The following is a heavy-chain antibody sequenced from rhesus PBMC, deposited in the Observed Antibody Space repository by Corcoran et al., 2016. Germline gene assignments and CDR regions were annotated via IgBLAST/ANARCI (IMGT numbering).Heavy chain of an antibody. CDR2: MYGTSGIN. Sequence: QVQLQESGPGLVKASETLSLTCAVSGGSISDIYYWNWIRQPPGKGLEWIGIMYGTSGINSYNSSLKRRVNIRKDPSKNQFSRKVTAVTAADTAVYYCARRRLAGPHFDYWGQGILVTGSS. D-gene: IGHD6-37*01. V-gene: IGHV4S9*01. CDR3: ARRRLAGPHFDY. CDR1: GGSISDIYY. J-gene: IGHJ4*01.